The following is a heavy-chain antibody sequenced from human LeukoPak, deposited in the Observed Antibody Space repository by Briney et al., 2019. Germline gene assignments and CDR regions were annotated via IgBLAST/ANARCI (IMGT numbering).Heavy chain of an antibody. CDR2: ISAYNGNT. CDR3: ARDLRYYYDSSGYMYYFDY. D-gene: IGHD3-22*01. J-gene: IGHJ4*02. Sequence: ASVTVSFKASGYTFTSYGISWVRQAPGQGLEWMGWISAYNGNTNYAQKLQGRVTMTTDTSTSTAYMELRSLRSDDTAVYYCARDLRYYYDSSGYMYYFDYWGQGTLVTVSS. CDR1: GYTFTSYG. V-gene: IGHV1-18*01.